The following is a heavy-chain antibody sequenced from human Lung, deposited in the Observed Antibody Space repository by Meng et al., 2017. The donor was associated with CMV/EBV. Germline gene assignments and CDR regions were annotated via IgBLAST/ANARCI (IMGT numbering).Heavy chain of an antibody. CDR3: AKDLRPSYNWNYDYYYGMDV. V-gene: IGHV3-9*01. Sequence: SXKISXAASGFTFDDYAMHWVRQAPGKGLEWVSGISWNSGSIGYADSVKGRFTISRDNAKNSLYLQMNSLRAEDTALYYCAKDLRPSYNWNYDYYYGMDVWGQGTTVTVSS. J-gene: IGHJ6*02. CDR2: ISWNSGSI. D-gene: IGHD1-20*01. CDR1: GFTFDDYA.